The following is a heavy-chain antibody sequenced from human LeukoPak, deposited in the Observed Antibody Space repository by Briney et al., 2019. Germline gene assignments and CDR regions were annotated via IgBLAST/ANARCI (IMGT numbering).Heavy chain of an antibody. J-gene: IGHJ4*02. Sequence: GGSLTLTCAASGFTFSCSAMHWVRQASGKGLERVGRIRSKTKKYATDYPSSVKHRITISRDDSNKTAYLQMNSVQTEDSAVYYCTRPGGDKSGVDYWGQGTLVTVSS. D-gene: IGHD3-10*01. CDR2: IRSKTKKYAT. CDR3: TRPGGDKSGVDY. V-gene: IGHV3-73*01. CDR1: GFTFSCSA.